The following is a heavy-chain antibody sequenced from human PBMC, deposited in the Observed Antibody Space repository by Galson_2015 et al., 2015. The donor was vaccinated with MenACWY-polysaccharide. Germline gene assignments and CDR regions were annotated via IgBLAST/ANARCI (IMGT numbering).Heavy chain of an antibody. CDR1: GFTFSNAW. CDR3: TTDLPSAPDDY. V-gene: IGHV3-15*01. Sequence: SLRLSCAASGFTFSNAWMNWVRQAPGKGLEWVGRIKSKANGGTTDYAAPVKGRFTISRDDSKNTLYLQMNSLKTEDTAVYYCTTDLPSAPDDYWGRGTLVTVSS. CDR2: IKSKANGGTT. J-gene: IGHJ4*02.